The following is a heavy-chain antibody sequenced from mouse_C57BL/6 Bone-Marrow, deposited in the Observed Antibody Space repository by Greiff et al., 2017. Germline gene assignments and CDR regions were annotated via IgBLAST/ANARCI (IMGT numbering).Heavy chain of an antibody. Sequence: QVQLQQSGPELVKPGASVKISCKASGYAFSSFWMNWVKQRPGKGLEWIGRIYPGDGDTNYNGKFKGKDTLTADKSSSTAYMQLSSLTSEDSAVDFCARRRDYDGYAMDYWGQGTSVTVSS. CDR1: GYAFSSFW. CDR2: IYPGDGDT. CDR3: ARRRDYDGYAMDY. J-gene: IGHJ4*01. D-gene: IGHD2-4*01. V-gene: IGHV1-82*01.